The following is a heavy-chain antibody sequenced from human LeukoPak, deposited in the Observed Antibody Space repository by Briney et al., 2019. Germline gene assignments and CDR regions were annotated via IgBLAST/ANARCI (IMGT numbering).Heavy chain of an antibody. J-gene: IGHJ4*02. CDR2: INPSGGST. CDR3: ARGLLGYCSSTSCYTAGRVYDY. D-gene: IGHD2-2*02. Sequence: EASVTVSCKASGYTFTSYYMHWVRQAPGQGLEWMGIINPSGGSTSYAQKFQGRVTMTRDTSTSTVYMELSSLRSEDTAVYYCARGLLGYCSSTSCYTAGRVYDYWGQGTLVTVSS. CDR1: GYTFTSYY. V-gene: IGHV1-46*01.